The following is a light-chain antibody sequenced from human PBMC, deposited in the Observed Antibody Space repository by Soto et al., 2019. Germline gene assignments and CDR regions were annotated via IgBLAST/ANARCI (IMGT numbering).Light chain of an antibody. V-gene: IGKV3-20*01. Sequence: EIVLTQSPGTLSLSPGESATLSGRASQSVSSSQVAWYQQKPGQAPRLLIYGASSRATGFPDRFSGVGSETDFTLTISRLEPEDFAVYYCQQYATSPHTFGQGTKLEIK. CDR3: QQYATSPHT. CDR1: QSVSSSQ. CDR2: GAS. J-gene: IGKJ2*01.